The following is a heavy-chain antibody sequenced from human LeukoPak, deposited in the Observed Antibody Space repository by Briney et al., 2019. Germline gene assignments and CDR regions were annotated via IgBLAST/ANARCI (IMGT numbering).Heavy chain of an antibody. D-gene: IGHD6-13*01. CDR3: ALIAPPHN. V-gene: IGHV1-46*01. Sequence: ASVKVSCKASGITFTSYFIHWVRQAPGRGLEWMGKINPSGTITTYAPKYQGRVTVTKDTSTNTVYMELSSLRSDDTAVYYCALIAPPHNWGQGTLVTVSS. CDR2: INPSGTIT. J-gene: IGHJ4*02. CDR1: GITFTSYF.